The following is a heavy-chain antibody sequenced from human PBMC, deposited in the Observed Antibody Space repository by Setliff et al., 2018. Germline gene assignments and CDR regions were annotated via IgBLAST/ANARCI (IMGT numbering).Heavy chain of an antibody. CDR1: GGSISSSSYY. Sequence: SSETLSLTCTVSGGSISSSSYYRGWIRQPPGKGLEWIGGIYYSGSTYYNPSLKSRVTISVDTSKNQFSLKLSPVTAADTAVYYCARVKIAILPAAIDYWGQGTLVTVSS. D-gene: IGHD2-2*01. V-gene: IGHV4-39*07. CDR3: ARVKIAILPAAIDY. J-gene: IGHJ4*02. CDR2: IYYSGST.